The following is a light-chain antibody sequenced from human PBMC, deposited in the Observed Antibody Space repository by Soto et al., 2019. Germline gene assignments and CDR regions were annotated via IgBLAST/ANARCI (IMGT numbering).Light chain of an antibody. CDR1: SSDVGGYNY. J-gene: IGLJ2*01. CDR2: DVT. Sequence: QSALTQPASVSGSPGQSITISCTGTSSDVGGYNYVSWYQHHPGKAPKLIVYDVTNRPSGVSNRFAGSKSGTTASLTISGLQAEDEADYYCSSYTSSSIVVFGEGTKLTVL. V-gene: IGLV2-14*03. CDR3: SSYTSSSIVV.